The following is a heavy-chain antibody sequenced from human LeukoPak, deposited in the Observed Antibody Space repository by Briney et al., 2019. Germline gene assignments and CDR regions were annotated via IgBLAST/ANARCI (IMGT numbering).Heavy chain of an antibody. CDR2: IYSGGST. CDR3: ASDSYSPGYFQH. CDR1: GFSVSNNY. D-gene: IGHD2-15*01. J-gene: IGHJ1*01. Sequence: GGSLRLSCAASGFSVSNNYMSWVRQAPGKGLEWVSVIYSGGSTFYADSVKGRFTISRDNSKNTLYLQMNSLRAEDTAVYYCASDSYSPGYFQHWGQGTLVTVSS. V-gene: IGHV3-66*01.